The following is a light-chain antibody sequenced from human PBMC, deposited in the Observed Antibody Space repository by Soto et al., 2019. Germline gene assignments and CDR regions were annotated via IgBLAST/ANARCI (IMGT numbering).Light chain of an antibody. V-gene: IGKV1-39*01. Sequence: DIQMTQSPSSLSASVGDRVTITCRASQSISSNLNWYQQKPGKAPKLLIYAASSLQSGVPSRVSGSGSGTDFSVTISSLQPEDFANYYCQQSYSTPVTLGQGTKLEIK. CDR1: QSISSN. CDR2: AAS. J-gene: IGKJ2*01. CDR3: QQSYSTPVT.